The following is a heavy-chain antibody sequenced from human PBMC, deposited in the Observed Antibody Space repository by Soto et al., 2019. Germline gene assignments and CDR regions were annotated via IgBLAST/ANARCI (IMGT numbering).Heavy chain of an antibody. V-gene: IGHV4-39*01. D-gene: IGHD2-15*01. CDR2: IYYSGST. CDR3: ARSTGGFPPTFDY. Sequence: PSETLSLTCTVSGGSISSSSYYWGWIRQPPGKGLEWIGSIYYSGSTYYNPSLKSRVTISIDTSKNQFSLKLSSVTAADTAVYYCARSTGGFPPTFDYWGQGTLV. J-gene: IGHJ4*02. CDR1: GGSISSSSYY.